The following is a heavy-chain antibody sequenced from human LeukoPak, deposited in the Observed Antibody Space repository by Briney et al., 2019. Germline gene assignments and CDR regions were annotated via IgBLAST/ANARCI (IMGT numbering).Heavy chain of an antibody. CDR2: ISGSGGRT. J-gene: IGHJ3*02. CDR1: GFTFSNYA. V-gene: IGHV3-23*01. Sequence: PWGSLRLSCAASGFTFSNYAMSWVRQASGKGLEWVSGISGSGGRTYYADSVKGRFTISRDNSKNTLYLQMNSLRAEDTAVYYCAKSPTFGANYDISGSLYLDAFDIWGQGTMVTVSS. D-gene: IGHD3-22*01. CDR3: AKSPTFGANYDISGSLYLDAFDI.